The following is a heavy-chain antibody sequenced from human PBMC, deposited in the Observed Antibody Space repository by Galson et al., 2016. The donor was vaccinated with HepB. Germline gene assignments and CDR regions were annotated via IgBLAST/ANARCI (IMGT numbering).Heavy chain of an antibody. Sequence: SLRLSCAASGFTFSDYWMNWVRQAPGKGLEWVANVKQDGSDKYFVDSVKGRFTISRDNARNSLYLQMNSLRADDTAVYYCGRAQWKLARRAGYFDYWGQGILVTVAS. CDR3: GRAQWKLARRAGYFDY. CDR1: GFTFSDYW. V-gene: IGHV3-7*04. J-gene: IGHJ4*03. CDR2: VKQDGSDK. D-gene: IGHD1-1*01.